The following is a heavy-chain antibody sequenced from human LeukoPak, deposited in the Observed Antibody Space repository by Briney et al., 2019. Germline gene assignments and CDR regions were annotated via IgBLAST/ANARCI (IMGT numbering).Heavy chain of an antibody. Sequence: GGALRLSCAASVVTFISYAMTCVRQAPGKGLEWGSAITGSGGSTYYADSVKGRVTISRDNSKNTLYLQMNRLRGDDTAVYYCAKALHENWGQGTLVTVSS. CDR1: VVTFISYA. J-gene: IGHJ4*02. CDR2: ITGSGGST. CDR3: AKALHEN. V-gene: IGHV3-23*01.